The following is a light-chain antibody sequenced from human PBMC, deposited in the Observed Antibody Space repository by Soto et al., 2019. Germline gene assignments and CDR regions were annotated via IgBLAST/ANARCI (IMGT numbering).Light chain of an antibody. CDR1: QGISSW. CDR3: QYYNAYRT. Sequence: DIQMTQSPSTLSASVGDRVTITCRASQGISSWLAWYQQKPGKAPKLLIYKASILESGVPSRFSGSGSGTEFTLTISSLQPEDFATYYCQYYNAYRTFGQGTKVESK. CDR2: KAS. J-gene: IGKJ1*01. V-gene: IGKV1-5*03.